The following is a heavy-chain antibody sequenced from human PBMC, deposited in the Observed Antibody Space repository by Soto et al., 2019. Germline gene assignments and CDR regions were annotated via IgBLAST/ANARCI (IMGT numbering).Heavy chain of an antibody. J-gene: IGHJ6*02. CDR3: AHVFVVVANYGMDV. D-gene: IGHD2-21*01. V-gene: IGHV2-5*02. CDR1: GFSLSTSGVG. Sequence: QITLKESGPPLVKPTQTLTLTCTFSGFSLSTSGVGVGWIRQPPGKALEWLALIYWDDDKRYSPSLTSRLTITKDTSKHQVVLTMTNMEPVDTATYYCAHVFVVVANYGMDVWGQGTTVTVSS. CDR2: IYWDDDK.